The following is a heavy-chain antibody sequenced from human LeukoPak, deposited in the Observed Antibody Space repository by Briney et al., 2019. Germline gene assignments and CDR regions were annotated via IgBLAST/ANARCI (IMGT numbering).Heavy chain of an antibody. CDR2: IRGDGSST. CDR3: ARDQLYCSGGTCYFEY. Sequence: GGSLRLSCAASGFTFSSYWMHWVRQAPGKGLVWVSRIRGDGSSTTYADSVKGRFTISRDNAKNTLYLQMNGLRAEDTAVYFCARDQLYCSGGTCYFEYWGQGTLVTVSS. D-gene: IGHD2-15*01. CDR1: GFTFSSYW. V-gene: IGHV3-74*01. J-gene: IGHJ4*02.